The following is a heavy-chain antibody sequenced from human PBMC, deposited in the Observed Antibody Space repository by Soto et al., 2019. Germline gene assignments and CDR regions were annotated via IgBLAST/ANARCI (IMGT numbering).Heavy chain of an antibody. J-gene: IGHJ5*02. CDR2: FSSDGSYK. CDR1: GSPFNNYA. CDR3: VKAGVAGYCSGSSCFNWFGT. D-gene: IGHD2-15*01. V-gene: IGHV3-30*18. Sequence: EGSLRLSCTASGSPFNNYAIPKFRQVPGKGLQWVADFSSDGSYKDYAYIVVGRVTLSRDNSKNTLYPHMNSLSEYDTAAYFCVKAGVAGYCSGSSCFNWFGTRGQRTLGAISS.